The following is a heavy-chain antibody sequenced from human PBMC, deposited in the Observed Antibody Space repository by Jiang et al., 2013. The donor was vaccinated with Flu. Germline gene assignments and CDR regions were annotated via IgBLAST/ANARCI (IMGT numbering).Heavy chain of an antibody. D-gene: IGHD5-18*01. CDR3: ARREGKSFGYGLGETYSALGT. Sequence: QLVESGAEVKKPGESLKISCKASGYTFPDYWIAWVRQMPGKGLEWMGIIYPGDSDAKYGPSFQGRVSISADKSISTVYLQWNTLKASDTAMYYCARREGKSFGYGLGETYSALGTWGQGTLVTVSS. V-gene: IGHV5-51*01. CDR1: GYTFPDYW. J-gene: IGHJ3*01. CDR2: IYPGDSDA.